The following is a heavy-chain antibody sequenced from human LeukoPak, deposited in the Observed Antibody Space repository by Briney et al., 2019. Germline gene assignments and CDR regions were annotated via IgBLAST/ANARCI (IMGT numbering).Heavy chain of an antibody. D-gene: IGHD6-19*01. V-gene: IGHV3-23*01. CDR1: GFTFSSYA. CDR2: ISGSTGST. CDR3: AKDDHGGSGWRDYFDY. J-gene: IGHJ4*02. Sequence: GGSLRLSCAASGFTFSSYAMSWVRQAPGKGLEWVSAISGSTGSTYYADSVKGRFTISRDNSKGTLYLQMNSLRAEDTAVYYCAKDDHGGSGWRDYFDYWGQGTLVTVSS.